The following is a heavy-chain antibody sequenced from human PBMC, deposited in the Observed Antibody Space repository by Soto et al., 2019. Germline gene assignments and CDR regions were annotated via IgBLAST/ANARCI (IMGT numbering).Heavy chain of an antibody. Sequence: QVQLVESGGGVVQPGRSLRLSCAASGFTFSSYGMHWVRQAPGKGLEWVAVISYDGSNKYYADSVKGRFTISRDNSKNTLYLQMNSLRAEDMAVYYCAKELEYYYYGMDVWGQGTTVTVSS. CDR2: ISYDGSNK. J-gene: IGHJ6*02. D-gene: IGHD3-3*01. V-gene: IGHV3-30*18. CDR3: AKELEYYYYGMDV. CDR1: GFTFSSYG.